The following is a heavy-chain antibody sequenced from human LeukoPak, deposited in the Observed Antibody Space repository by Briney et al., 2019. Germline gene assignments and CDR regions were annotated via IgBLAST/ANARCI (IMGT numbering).Heavy chain of an antibody. CDR2: INPNSGGT. D-gene: IGHD3-22*01. J-gene: IGHJ4*02. CDR1: EYTLTELS. CDR3: ARASYYDSSGYYSPH. V-gene: IGHV1-2*02. Sequence: ASVKVSCKVSEYTLTELSMHWVRQAPGQGLEWMGWINPNSGGTNYAQKFQGRVTMTRDTSISTAYMELSRLRSDDTAVYYCARASYYDSSGYYSPHWGQGTLVTVSS.